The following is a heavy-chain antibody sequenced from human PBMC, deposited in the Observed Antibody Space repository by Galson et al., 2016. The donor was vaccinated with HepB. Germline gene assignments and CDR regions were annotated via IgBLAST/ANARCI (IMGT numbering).Heavy chain of an antibody. V-gene: IGHV3-23*01. J-gene: IGHJ5*02. D-gene: IGHD6-6*01. Sequence: SLRLSCAASGFTLSVYAMTWVRQAPGKGLAWVSSISGSGGSTYYADSVKGRFTISKDDSKNTLYLQMNSLRAEDTALYYCARGATGGSSSSIVWDNWFDPWGQGTQVTVSS. CDR3: ARGATGGSSSSIVWDNWFDP. CDR1: GFTLSVYA. CDR2: ISGSGGST.